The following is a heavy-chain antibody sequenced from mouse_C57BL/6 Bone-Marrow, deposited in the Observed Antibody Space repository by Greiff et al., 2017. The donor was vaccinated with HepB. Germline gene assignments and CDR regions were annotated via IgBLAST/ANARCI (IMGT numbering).Heavy chain of an antibody. CDR1: GFTFSDYY. V-gene: IGHV5-12*01. CDR2: ISNGGGST. J-gene: IGHJ4*01. Sequence: EVKLQESGGGLVQPGGSLKLSCAASGFTFSDYYMYWVRQTPEKRLEWVAYISNGGGSTYYPDTVKGRFTISRDNAKNTLYLQMSRLKSEDTAMYYCARPPNYDYDGVYYYAMDYWGQGTSVTVSS. D-gene: IGHD2-4*01. CDR3: ARPPNYDYDGVYYYAMDY.